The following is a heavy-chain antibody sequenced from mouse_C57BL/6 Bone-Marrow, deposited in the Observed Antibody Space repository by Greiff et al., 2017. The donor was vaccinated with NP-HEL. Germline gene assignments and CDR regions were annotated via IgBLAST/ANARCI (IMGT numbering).Heavy chain of an antibody. CDR1: GYAFSSSW. V-gene: IGHV1-82*01. CDR3: ARKGKIYYYGSSYFDY. J-gene: IGHJ2*01. CDR2: MYPGDGDT. D-gene: IGHD1-1*01. Sequence: QVQLQQSGPELVKPGASVKISCKASGYAFSSSWMNWVKQRPGKGLEWIGRMYPGDGDTNYNGKFKGKATLTADKSSSTAYMQLSSLTSEDSAVYFCARKGKIYYYGSSYFDYWGQGTTLTVSS.